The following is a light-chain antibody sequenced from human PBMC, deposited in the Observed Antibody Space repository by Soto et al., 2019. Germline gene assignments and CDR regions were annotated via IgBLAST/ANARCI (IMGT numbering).Light chain of an antibody. Sequence: QSALTQPASVSRSPGQSITVSCTGTSSDIGAYNFVSWYQQHPGKAPKLMLYDVNIRPSGVSNRFSGSKSGNTASLTISGLQAEDEADYYCTSWPTSTTMIFGGGTQLTVL. J-gene: IGLJ2*01. CDR1: SSDIGAYNF. CDR3: TSWPTSTTMI. V-gene: IGLV2-14*03. CDR2: DVN.